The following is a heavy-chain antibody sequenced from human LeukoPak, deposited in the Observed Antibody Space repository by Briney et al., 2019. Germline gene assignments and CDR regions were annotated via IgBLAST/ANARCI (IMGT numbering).Heavy chain of an antibody. Sequence: PSETLSLTCTVSGGSISSYYWSWIRQPPGKGLEWIGYIYYSGSTNYNPSLKSRVTISVDTSKNQFSLKLSSVTAADTAVYYCARLSAFYYGSGSYPDASDIWGQGTMVTVSS. CDR3: ARLSAFYYGSGSYPDASDI. V-gene: IGHV4-59*08. J-gene: IGHJ3*02. CDR1: GGSISSYY. CDR2: IYYSGST. D-gene: IGHD3-10*01.